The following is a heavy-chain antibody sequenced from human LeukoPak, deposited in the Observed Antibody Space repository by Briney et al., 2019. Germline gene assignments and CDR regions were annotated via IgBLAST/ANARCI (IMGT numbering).Heavy chain of an antibody. J-gene: IGHJ6*03. Sequence: PGGSLRLSCAASGFTFSSYSMNWVRQAPGKGLEWVSSISSSSSYIYYADSVKGRFTISRDNAKNSLYLQMNSLRAEDTAVYYCAREVSGVSPTSRYYYYYMDVWGKGTTVTVSS. V-gene: IGHV3-21*01. D-gene: IGHD3-3*01. CDR3: AREVSGVSPTSRYYYYYMDV. CDR2: ISSSSSYI. CDR1: GFTFSSYS.